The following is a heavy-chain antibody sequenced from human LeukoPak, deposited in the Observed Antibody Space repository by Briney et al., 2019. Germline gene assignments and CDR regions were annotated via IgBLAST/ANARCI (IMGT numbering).Heavy chain of an antibody. J-gene: IGHJ4*02. D-gene: IGHD2-15*01. Sequence: GGSLRLSCAASGFTFSSYAMHWVRQAPGKGLEWVAVISYDGSNKYYADSVKGRFTISRDNSKNTLYLQMNSLRAEDTAVYYCARDSLYCSGGSCVDYWGQGTLVTVSS. CDR3: ARDSLYCSGGSCVDY. V-gene: IGHV3-30*04. CDR1: GFTFSSYA. CDR2: ISYDGSNK.